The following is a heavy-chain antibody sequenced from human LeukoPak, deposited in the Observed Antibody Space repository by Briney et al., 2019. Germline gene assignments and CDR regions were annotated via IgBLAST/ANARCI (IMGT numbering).Heavy chain of an antibody. CDR1: GYTFTGYY. CDR3: ARGRFLEWLLTSGYGMDV. D-gene: IGHD3-3*01. Sequence: ASVKVSCKASGYTFTGYYMHWVRQAPGQGLEWMGWINPNSGGTNYAQKFQGRVTMTRDTSISTAYMELSRLRSDDTAVYYCARGRFLEWLLTSGYGMDVWGQGTTVTVSS. CDR2: INPNSGGT. V-gene: IGHV1-2*02. J-gene: IGHJ6*02.